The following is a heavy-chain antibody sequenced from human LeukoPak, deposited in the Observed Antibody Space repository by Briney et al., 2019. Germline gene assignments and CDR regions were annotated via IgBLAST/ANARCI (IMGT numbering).Heavy chain of an antibody. CDR3: ARDTYCSGGSCYSY. V-gene: IGHV3-53*01. CDR1: GFTVSSNY. Sequence: GGSLRLSCAASGFTVSSNYMSWVRQAPGKGLEWVSVIYSGGSTYYADSVKGRFTISRDNSKNTLYLQMNSLRAEDTAVYYCARDTYCSGGSCYSYWGQGTLVTVSS. D-gene: IGHD2-15*01. CDR2: IYSGGST. J-gene: IGHJ4*02.